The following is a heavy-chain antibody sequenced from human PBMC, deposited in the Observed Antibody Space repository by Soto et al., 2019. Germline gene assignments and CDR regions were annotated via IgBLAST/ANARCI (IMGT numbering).Heavy chain of an antibody. CDR2: VHYSGSV. CDR3: AREDDGGDRAYYGLDV. CDR1: GGSISFDHYH. J-gene: IGHJ6*02. Sequence: QVQLQQSGPGLVKPSQTLSLTCTVSGGSISFDHYHWTWIRQPPGKGLEWIGYVHYSGSVLYNPSLQSRVSISVDTSKNQFSLKLSSVTAADTAVYFCAREDDGGDRAYYGLDVWCQGTTVTVSS. D-gene: IGHD2-21*02. V-gene: IGHV4-30-4*01.